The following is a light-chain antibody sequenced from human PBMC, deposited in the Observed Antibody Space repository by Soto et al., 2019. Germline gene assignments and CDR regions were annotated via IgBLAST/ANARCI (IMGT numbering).Light chain of an antibody. CDR3: QQYGSSQR. Sequence: EIVLTQSPGTLSLSPGERATLSCRASQSVSSSYLAWYQQKPGQAPRLLIYGASSRATGIPDRFSGSGSGTDFTLTISRLEPEDFAVYSCQQYGSSQRFGQGTKVDIK. CDR1: QSVSSSY. CDR2: GAS. J-gene: IGKJ1*01. V-gene: IGKV3-20*01.